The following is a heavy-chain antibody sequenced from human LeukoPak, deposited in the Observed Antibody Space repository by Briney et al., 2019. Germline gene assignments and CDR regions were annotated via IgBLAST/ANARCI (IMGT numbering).Heavy chain of an antibody. J-gene: IGHJ6*02. CDR3: ARGHARLTGYYYGMDV. Sequence: PGGSLRLSCAASEFTFSSYAMTWVRQAPGKGLEWVSVISGNGGSTYYADHVKGRFTISRDNSKNTLYLQMNSLRAEDTAVYYCARGHARLTGYYYGMDVWGQGTTVTVSS. CDR2: ISGNGGST. CDR1: EFTFSSYA. V-gene: IGHV3-23*01. D-gene: IGHD7-27*01.